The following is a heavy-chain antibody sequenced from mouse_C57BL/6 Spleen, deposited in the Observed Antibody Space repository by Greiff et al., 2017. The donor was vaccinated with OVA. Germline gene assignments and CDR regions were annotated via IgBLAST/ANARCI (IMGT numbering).Heavy chain of an antibody. Sequence: QVQLQQPGAELVKPGASVKLSCKASGYTFTSYWMHWVKQRPGQGLEWIGMIHPNSGSTNYNEKFKSKATLTVDKSSSTAYMQLSSLTSEDSAVYYCASPHYYGSSYCYFDVWGTGTTVTVSS. J-gene: IGHJ1*03. CDR2: IHPNSGST. CDR1: GYTFTSYW. D-gene: IGHD1-1*01. CDR3: ASPHYYGSSYCYFDV. V-gene: IGHV1-64*01.